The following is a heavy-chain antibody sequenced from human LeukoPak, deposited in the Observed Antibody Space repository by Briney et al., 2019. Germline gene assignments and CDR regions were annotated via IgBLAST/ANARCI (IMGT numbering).Heavy chain of an antibody. D-gene: IGHD3-22*01. J-gene: IGHJ4*02. CDR1: GFTFSTYS. CDR2: ISSSSSTI. Sequence: GGSLRLSCSASGFTFSTYSMNWVRQAPGKGLEWVSYISSSSSTIYYADSVKGRFTISRDNAKNSLYLQMNSLRAEDTAVYYCARGSTYYDSSGQVPFDYWGQGTLVTVSS. V-gene: IGHV3-48*01. CDR3: ARGSTYYDSSGQVPFDY.